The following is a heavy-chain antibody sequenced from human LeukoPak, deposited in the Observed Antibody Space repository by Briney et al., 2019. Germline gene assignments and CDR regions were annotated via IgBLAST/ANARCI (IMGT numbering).Heavy chain of an antibody. V-gene: IGHV3-7*01. CDR1: GFTFSSYW. CDR3: ARDRTTDFWSGYYTNYFDY. Sequence: GGSLRLSCAASGFTFSSYWMSWVRQAPGKGLEWVATIKQDGSEKYYVDSVKGRFTISRDNAKNSLYVQMNSLRAEDTAVYYCARDRTTDFWSGYYTNYFDYWGQGTLVTVSS. J-gene: IGHJ4*02. D-gene: IGHD3-3*01. CDR2: IKQDGSEK.